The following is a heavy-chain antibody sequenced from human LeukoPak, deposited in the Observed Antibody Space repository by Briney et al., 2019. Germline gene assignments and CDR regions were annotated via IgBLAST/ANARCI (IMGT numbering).Heavy chain of an antibody. D-gene: IGHD4/OR15-4a*01. Sequence: SSEKVSCKASGGTFSSYAISWVRQAPGQGLEWMGRIIPIFGTANYAQKFQGRVTITTDESTSTAYMELSSLRSEDTAVYYCTRGAMVAEFDYRGQGTLVTVSS. CDR2: IIPIFGTA. V-gene: IGHV1-69*05. CDR3: TRGAMVAEFDY. CDR1: GGTFSSYA. J-gene: IGHJ4*02.